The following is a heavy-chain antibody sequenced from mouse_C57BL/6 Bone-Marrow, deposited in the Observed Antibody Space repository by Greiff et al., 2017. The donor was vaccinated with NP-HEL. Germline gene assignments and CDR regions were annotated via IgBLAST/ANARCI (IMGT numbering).Heavy chain of an antibody. D-gene: IGHD1-1*01. Sequence: VQLQQSGAELVRPGASVKLSCTVSGFNIKDDYMHWVKQRPEQGLEWIGWIDPENGDTEYASKFPGKATITAETTSNTAYLQHSSLTAEDTAVYYCTTGGSSPYAMDYWGQGTSVTVSS. V-gene: IGHV14-4*01. J-gene: IGHJ4*01. CDR1: GFNIKDDY. CDR2: IDPENGDT. CDR3: TTGGSSPYAMDY.